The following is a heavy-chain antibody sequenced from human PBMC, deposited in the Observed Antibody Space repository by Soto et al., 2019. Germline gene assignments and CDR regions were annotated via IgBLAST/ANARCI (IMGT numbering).Heavy chain of an antibody. J-gene: IGHJ4*02. Sequence: PSETLSLTCTVSGGSISISSYYWGWIRQPPGKGLEWIGSIYYSGSTSYNPSLKSRVTISVDTSKNQFSLKVNFVTAADTAVYYCARHNYGSGSTYFDYWSQGSLVTVAS. D-gene: IGHD3-10*01. CDR2: IYYSGST. CDR3: ARHNYGSGSTYFDY. CDR1: GGSISISSYY. V-gene: IGHV4-39*01.